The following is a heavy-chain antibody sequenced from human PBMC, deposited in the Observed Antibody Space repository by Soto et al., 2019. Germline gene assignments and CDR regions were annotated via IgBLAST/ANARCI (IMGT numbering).Heavy chain of an antibody. CDR1: GYSFTYYW. CDR2: IYPGDSHT. J-gene: IGHJ4*02. D-gene: IGHD1-26*01. Sequence: GESLKISCKDSGYSFTYYWIGWVRQMPGKGLEWLGIIYPGDSHTRYSPSFQGQVTISADRSISTAYLQWSSLKASDTAMYYCARGLGDPWYYFDNWGQGTLVTVSS. V-gene: IGHV5-51*01. CDR3: ARGLGDPWYYFDN.